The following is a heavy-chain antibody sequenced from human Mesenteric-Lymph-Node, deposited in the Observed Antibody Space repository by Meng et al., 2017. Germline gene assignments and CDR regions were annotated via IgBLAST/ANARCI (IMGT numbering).Heavy chain of an antibody. V-gene: IGHV3-15*01. CDR2: MKSVAHGGTR. CDR3: TTDDGDYGDYLGFGDC. CDR1: GFTFSKAW. D-gene: IGHD4-17*01. J-gene: IGHJ4*02. Sequence: GGSLRLSCAASGFTFSKAWMSWVRQAPGKGLEWVGRMKSVAHGGTRDYAAPVKGRLTISRDDSKNTLYLQLNRLKTEDTAVYYCTTDDGDYGDYLGFGDCWGQGTLVTVSS.